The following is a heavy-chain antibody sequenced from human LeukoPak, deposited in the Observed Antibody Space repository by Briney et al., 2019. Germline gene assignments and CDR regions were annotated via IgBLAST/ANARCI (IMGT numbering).Heavy chain of an antibody. D-gene: IGHD3-3*01. CDR3: ARVRSVFWSGYYHYGMDV. J-gene: IGHJ6*02. CDR2: ISSSGSTI. V-gene: IGHV3-11*04. CDR1: GFTFSDHF. Sequence: GGSLRLSCAASGFTFSDHFMNWVRQAPGKGLEWVAYISSSGSTIYYADSVKGRFTISRDNAKSSLYLQMNSLRAEDTAVSYCARVRSVFWSGYYHYGMDVWGQGTTVTVSS.